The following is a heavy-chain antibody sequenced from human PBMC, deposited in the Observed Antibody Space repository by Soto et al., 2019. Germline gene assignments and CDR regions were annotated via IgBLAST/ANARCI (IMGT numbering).Heavy chain of an antibody. J-gene: IGHJ5*02. Sequence: EVQLVESGGGLVQPGGSLRLSCAASGFTFSTYDMHWVRQATGKGLEWVSCIGTAGDTFYPDSVKGRFIISRENAKNSLYLQMNSLRAEDTAVYYCARGGSSGWFDPWGQGTLVTVSS. V-gene: IGHV3-13*01. CDR1: GFTFSTYD. CDR2: IGTAGDT. D-gene: IGHD2-15*01. CDR3: ARGGSSGWFDP.